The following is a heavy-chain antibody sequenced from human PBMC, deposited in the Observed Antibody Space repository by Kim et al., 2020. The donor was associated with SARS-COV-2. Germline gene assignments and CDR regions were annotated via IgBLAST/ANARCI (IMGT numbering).Heavy chain of an antibody. V-gene: IGHV1-69*01. CDR3: ARFPFPDGYYDSSPHFDY. Sequence: GRVTITADESTSTAYMELSSLRSEDTAVYYCARFPFPDGYYDSSPHFDYWGQGTLVTVSS. D-gene: IGHD3-22*01. J-gene: IGHJ4*02.